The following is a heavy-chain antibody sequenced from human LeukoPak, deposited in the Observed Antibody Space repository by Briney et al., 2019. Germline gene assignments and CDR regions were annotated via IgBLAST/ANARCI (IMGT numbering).Heavy chain of an antibody. Sequence: PSETLSLTCTVSGGSISNYYWCWSRQRPRKGLGWVWYIYSSGSTNYNPSLKRRVTISVDTSNNQFSLKLNSVTAADTAVYYCARRAYGSGSFNRYHFDYWGQGTLVAVSS. CDR1: GGSISNYY. J-gene: IGHJ4*02. CDR2: IYSSGST. CDR3: ARRAYGSGSFNRYHFDY. D-gene: IGHD3-10*01. V-gene: IGHV4-59*08.